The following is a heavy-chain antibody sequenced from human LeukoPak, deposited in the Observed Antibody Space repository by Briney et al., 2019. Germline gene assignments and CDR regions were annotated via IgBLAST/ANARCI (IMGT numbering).Heavy chain of an antibody. CDR2: IYYSGST. CDR1: GGSISSYY. D-gene: IGHD3-10*01. J-gene: IGHJ5*02. CDR3: ARGRGEGRGIAMVRGVRAPSYNWFDP. V-gene: IGHV4-59*12. Sequence: SETLSLTCTVSGGSISSYYWSWIRQPPGKGLEWIGYIYYSGSTNYNPSLKSRVTISVDTSKNQFSLKLSSVTAADTAVYYCARGRGEGRGIAMVRGVRAPSYNWFDPWGHGTQVTVSS.